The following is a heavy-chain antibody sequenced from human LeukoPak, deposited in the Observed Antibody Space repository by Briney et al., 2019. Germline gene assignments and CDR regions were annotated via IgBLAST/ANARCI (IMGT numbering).Heavy chain of an antibody. CDR3: ASYKDYDAFDI. V-gene: IGHV3-11*06. CDR1: GFTFSDYY. CDR2: ISASSSYT. D-gene: IGHD3-10*01. J-gene: IGHJ3*02. Sequence: PGGSLRLSCAASGFTFSDYYMSWIRQAPGKGLEWVSYISASSSYTNYAVSVKGRFTISRDNSKNTLYLQMNSLRAEDTAVYYCASYKDYDAFDIWGQGTMVTVSS.